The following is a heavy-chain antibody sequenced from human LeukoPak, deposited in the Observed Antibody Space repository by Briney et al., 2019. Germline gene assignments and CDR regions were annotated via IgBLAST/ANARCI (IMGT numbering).Heavy chain of an antibody. Sequence: PSETLSLTCTVSGGSISSYYWSWIRQPAGKGLEWIGRIYTSGSTNYNPSLKSRVTMSVDTSKNQFSLKLSSVTAADTAVYYCARALAGTIPYYYGMDVWGQGTTVTVSS. CDR2: IYTSGST. J-gene: IGHJ6*02. D-gene: IGHD6-19*01. V-gene: IGHV4-4*07. CDR1: GGSISSYY. CDR3: ARALAGTIPYYYGMDV.